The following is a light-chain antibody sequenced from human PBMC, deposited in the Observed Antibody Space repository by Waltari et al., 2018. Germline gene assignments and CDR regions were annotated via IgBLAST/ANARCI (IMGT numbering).Light chain of an antibody. CDR1: QGISSY. Sequence: DIQLTQSPSSLSASLRDRVTITCRVSQGISSYLNWYRQKPGKVPKLLIYSASNLQSGVPSRFSGSGSGTDFTLKISRVEAEDVGVYYCMQSLQTPGTFGPGTKVDIK. CDR2: SAS. J-gene: IGKJ3*01. CDR3: MQSLQTPGT. V-gene: IGKV1-27*01.